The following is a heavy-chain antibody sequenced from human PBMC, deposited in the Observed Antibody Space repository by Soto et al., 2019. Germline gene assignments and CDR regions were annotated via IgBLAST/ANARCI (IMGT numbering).Heavy chain of an antibody. CDR2: IYYSGSA. CDR1: GGSISIGDYY. J-gene: IGHJ4*02. Sequence: SETLSLTCIVSGGSISIGDYYLSWIRQHPGKGLEWIGYIYYSGSAYYNPSLKNRVTMSVDTSKNQFSLKLSSVTAADTAIYFCARDVSSNRHYFDYWGQGILVTVSS. V-gene: IGHV4-31*03. D-gene: IGHD6-13*01. CDR3: ARDVSSNRHYFDY.